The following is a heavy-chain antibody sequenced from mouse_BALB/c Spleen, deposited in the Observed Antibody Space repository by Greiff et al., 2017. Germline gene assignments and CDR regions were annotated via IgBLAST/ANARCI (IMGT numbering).Heavy chain of an antibody. Sequence: EVKLMESGGGLVKPGGSLKLSCAASGFTFSDYYMYWVRQTPEKRLEWVATISDGGSYTYYPDSVKGRFTISRDNAKNNLYLQMSSLKSEDTAMYYCASLYGSSSLYAMDYWGQGTSVTVSS. V-gene: IGHV5-4*02. D-gene: IGHD1-1*01. J-gene: IGHJ4*01. CDR3: ASLYGSSSLYAMDY. CDR1: GFTFSDYY. CDR2: ISDGGSYT.